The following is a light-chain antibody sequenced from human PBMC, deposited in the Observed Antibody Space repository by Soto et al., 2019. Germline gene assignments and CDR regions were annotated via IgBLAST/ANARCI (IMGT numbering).Light chain of an antibody. Sequence: EIVLTQSPGTLSLSPGGRATLSCRASQSVSSSYLAWYQQKPGQAPRLLIYGASSRATGIPDRFSGSGSGTDFTLTISRLEPEDFAVYYCQQYGSSPAYTFGQGTKLEIK. CDR1: QSVSSSY. CDR3: QQYGSSPAYT. V-gene: IGKV3-20*01. J-gene: IGKJ2*01. CDR2: GAS.